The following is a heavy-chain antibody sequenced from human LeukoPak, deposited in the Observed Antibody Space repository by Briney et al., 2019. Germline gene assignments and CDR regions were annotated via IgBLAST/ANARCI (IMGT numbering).Heavy chain of an antibody. CDR3: ARSIGSGSYRTRGFDY. V-gene: IGHV3-9*03. CDR2: ISWNSGSI. Sequence: GGSLRLSCAASGFTFSSYSMHWVRQAPGKGLEWVSGISWNSGSIGYADSVKGRFTISRDNAKNSLYLQMNSLRAEDMALYYCARSIGSGSYRTRGFDYWGQGTLVTVSS. CDR1: GFTFSSYS. D-gene: IGHD3-10*01. J-gene: IGHJ4*02.